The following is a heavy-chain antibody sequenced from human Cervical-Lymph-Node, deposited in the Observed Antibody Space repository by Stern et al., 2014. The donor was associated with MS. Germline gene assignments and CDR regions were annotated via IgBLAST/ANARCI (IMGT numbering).Heavy chain of an antibody. V-gene: IGHV4-39*01. J-gene: IGHJ4*02. Sequence: QVQLQESGPGLVKPSETLSLTCAVSGDSISSYTHYWAWIRQPPGKGLEWIGSFYYSGPPYYTPSLMIPVTIPVNKSKNHFSLGLNSVTAADTAVYYCAKHACTGAACPFDLWGQGTLVTVSS. CDR1: GDSISSYTHY. CDR3: AKHACTGAACPFDL. CDR2: FYYSGPP. D-gene: IGHD2-8*02.